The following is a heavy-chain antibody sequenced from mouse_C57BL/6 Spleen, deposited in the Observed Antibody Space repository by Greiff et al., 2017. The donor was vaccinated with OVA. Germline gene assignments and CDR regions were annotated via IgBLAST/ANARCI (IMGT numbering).Heavy chain of an antibody. Sequence: QVQLQQSGAELVRPGSSVKLSCKASGYTFTSYWMHWVKQRPIQGLEWIGNIDPSDSETHYNQKFKDKATLTVDKSSSTAYMQLISLTSEDSAVYYCARRGWDDAMDYWGQGTSVTVSS. J-gene: IGHJ4*01. D-gene: IGHD4-1*01. CDR3: ARRGWDDAMDY. CDR2: IDPSDSET. CDR1: GYTFTSYW. V-gene: IGHV1-52*01.